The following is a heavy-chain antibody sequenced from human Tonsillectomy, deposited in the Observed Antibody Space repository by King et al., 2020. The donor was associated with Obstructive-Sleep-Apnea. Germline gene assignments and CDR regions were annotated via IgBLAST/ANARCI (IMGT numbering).Heavy chain of an antibody. CDR2: IYYSGST. V-gene: IGHV4-31*03. CDR3: AREADYDYVWGTFRLTDYYYHMDV. Sequence: VQLQESGPGLVKPSQTLSLTCTVSGGSISSGGYYWNWIRQHPGKGLEWIGNIYYSGSTSYNPSLKSRVTISVDTFKNQFSLKLNSVTAADTAVYYCAREADYDYVWGTFRLTDYYYHMDVWGQGTTVTVSS. D-gene: IGHD3-16*01. CDR1: GGSISSGGYY. J-gene: IGHJ6*03.